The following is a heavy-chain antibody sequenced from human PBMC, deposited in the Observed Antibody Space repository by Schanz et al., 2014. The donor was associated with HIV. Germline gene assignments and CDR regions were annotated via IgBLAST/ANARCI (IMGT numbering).Heavy chain of an antibody. CDR1: GFNFNSYG. J-gene: IGHJ6*02. Sequence: QVHLVESGGGVVRPGRSLRLSCVASGFNFNSYGMHWVRQAPGKGLEWVAVISYDGTKKHYADSVKGRFTISRDNSKNSPSLLIKSLRADDAAVYYCAKDRNYYESKYRGKGNYYYYYGMDVWGQGTTVTVSS. D-gene: IGHD3-22*01. V-gene: IGHV3-30*18. CDR2: ISYDGTKK. CDR3: AKDRNYYESKYRGKGNYYYYYGMDV.